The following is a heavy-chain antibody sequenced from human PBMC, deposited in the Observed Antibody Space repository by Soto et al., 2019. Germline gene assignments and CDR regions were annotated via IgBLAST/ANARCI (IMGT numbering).Heavy chain of an antibody. V-gene: IGHV3-23*01. CDR2: ISDSGGLT. D-gene: IGHD6-6*01. CDR3: ARRAFGSSRAFDI. CDR1: GFSFSSYP. J-gene: IGHJ3*02. Sequence: GGSLRLSCAASGFSFSSYPLSWFRQAPEKGLEWVSGISDSGGLTYNADSVKGRFTISRDNSKNTLYLQMNSLRAEDTAVYYCARRAFGSSRAFDIWGQGTVVTVS.